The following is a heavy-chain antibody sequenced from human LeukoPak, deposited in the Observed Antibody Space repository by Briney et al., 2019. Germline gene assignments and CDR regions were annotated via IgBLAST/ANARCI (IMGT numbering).Heavy chain of an antibody. D-gene: IGHD2-2*01. CDR1: GYTFTGYY. J-gene: IGHJ4*02. Sequence: ASVKVSCKASGYTFTGYYMHWLRQAPGQGLEWMGWINPNSGGTNYAQKFQGRVTMTRDTSISTAYMELSRLRSDDTAVYYCARDEGRGVYQLLYYFDYWGQGTLVTVSS. V-gene: IGHV1-2*02. CDR2: INPNSGGT. CDR3: ARDEGRGVYQLLYYFDY.